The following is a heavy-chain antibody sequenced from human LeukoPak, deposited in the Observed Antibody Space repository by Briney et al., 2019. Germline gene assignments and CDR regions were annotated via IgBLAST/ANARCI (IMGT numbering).Heavy chain of an antibody. D-gene: IGHD4-17*01. V-gene: IGHV1-58*02. Sequence: GASVKVSCKASGFTFTSSAMQWVRQARGQRLERIGWIVVGSGNTNYAQKFQERVTITRDMSTSTAYMELSSLRSEDTAVYYCAADGDRYGDGSLALWGQGTLVTVSS. CDR2: IVVGSGNT. CDR3: AADGDRYGDGSLAL. J-gene: IGHJ4*02. CDR1: GFTFTSSA.